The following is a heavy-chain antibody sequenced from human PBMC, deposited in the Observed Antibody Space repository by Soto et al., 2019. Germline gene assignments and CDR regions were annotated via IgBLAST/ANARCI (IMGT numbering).Heavy chain of an antibody. CDR2: VAAGGGHT. CDR1: GFSFDKYA. V-gene: IGHV3-23*01. CDR3: ARRTSFLGAFDY. D-gene: IGHD3-16*02. Sequence: PGGSLRLSCVASGFSFDKYAMAWVRQAPGKGLEWVSHVAAGGGHTYYAESVKGRFTISRDNSKNTLFLQINTLRADDTAIYLCARRTSFLGAFDYWGQGVLVTVSS. J-gene: IGHJ4*02.